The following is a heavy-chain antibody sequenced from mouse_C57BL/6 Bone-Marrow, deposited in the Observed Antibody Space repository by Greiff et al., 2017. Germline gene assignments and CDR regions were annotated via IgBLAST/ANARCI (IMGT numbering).Heavy chain of an antibody. CDR1: GFTFSDYY. CDR2: TSNGGGSF. V-gene: IGHV5-12*01. J-gene: IGHJ1*03. D-gene: IGHD1-1*01. Sequence: EVKLVESGGGLVQPGGSLKLSCAASGFTFSDYYMSWVRQTPEKRLEWVAYTSNGGGSFYYPDTVKGRFTISSDNAKNTLYLQRSRLKAENTAMYYCARQNCGSSYPRWDFDVWGTGATVTVYS. CDR3: ARQNCGSSYPRWDFDV.